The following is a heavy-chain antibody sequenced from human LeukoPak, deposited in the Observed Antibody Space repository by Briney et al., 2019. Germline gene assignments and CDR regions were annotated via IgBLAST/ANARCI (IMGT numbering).Heavy chain of an antibody. J-gene: IGHJ4*02. Sequence: GGSLRLSRAASVFTFSTYSINAVPQTPGEGLGRVSSISSRRGYIYSTHSLMGRFTLSRDNAKNSLDMQMKSLRAEETAVYYCARVASGLYCSSTSCYSEYFDYWGQGTLVTVSS. CDR2: ISSRRGYI. V-gene: IGHV3-21*01. CDR1: VFTFSTYS. D-gene: IGHD2-2*01. CDR3: ARVASGLYCSSTSCYSEYFDY.